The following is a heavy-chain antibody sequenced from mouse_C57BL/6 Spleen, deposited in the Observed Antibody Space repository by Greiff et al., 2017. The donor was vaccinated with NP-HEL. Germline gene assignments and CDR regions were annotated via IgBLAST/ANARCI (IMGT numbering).Heavy chain of an antibody. V-gene: IGHV14-4*01. J-gene: IGHJ4*01. CDR2: IDPENGDT. Sequence: DVQLQESGAELVRPGASVKLSCTASGFNIKDDYMHWVKQRPEQGLEWIGWIDPENGDTEYASKFQGQATITADTSSNTAYLQLSSLTSEDTAVYYCTTPITTVNYYAMDYWGQGTSVTVSS. D-gene: IGHD1-1*01. CDR3: TTPITTVNYYAMDY. CDR1: GFNIKDDY.